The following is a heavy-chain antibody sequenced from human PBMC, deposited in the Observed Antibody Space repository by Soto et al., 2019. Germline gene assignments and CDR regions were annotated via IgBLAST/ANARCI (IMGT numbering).Heavy chain of an antibody. J-gene: IGHJ6*02. Sequence: QVPLVESGGGVVQPGRSLRLSCAVSGFTFSSYSMHWVRQAPGKGLEWVAVMSYDGSSKYYADSVKGRFTISRDNSKNTLYLQMNSLRVEDTAVYYCARDRSLSGMDVWGQGTTVTVTS. CDR3: ARDRSLSGMDV. CDR1: GFTFSSYS. D-gene: IGHD3-10*01. CDR2: MSYDGSSK. V-gene: IGHV3-30-3*01.